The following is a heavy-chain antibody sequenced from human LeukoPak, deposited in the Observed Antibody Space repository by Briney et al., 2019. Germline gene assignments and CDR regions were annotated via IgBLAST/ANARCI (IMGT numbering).Heavy chain of an antibody. V-gene: IGHV3-48*02. CDR2: ISSGGVT. CDR1: DFSFRTYS. CDR3: ARVGVGDWGSVWDH. J-gene: IGHJ4*02. D-gene: IGHD3-16*01. Sequence: GGSLRLSCGASDFSFRTYSMIWARQTPGTGLEWISYISSGGVTHYAESVKGRFSISRDNAKNSLFLQMNRLKDEDTAVYYCARVGVGDWGSVWDHWGQGVRVTVSS.